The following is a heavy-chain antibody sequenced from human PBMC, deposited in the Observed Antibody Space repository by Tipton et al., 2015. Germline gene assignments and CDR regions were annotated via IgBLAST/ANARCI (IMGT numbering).Heavy chain of an antibody. CDR3: ARRCGADCYWGYYLDH. Sequence: TLSLTCAVSGGSISSTNWWTWVRQPPGKGLEWIGEISQSGNTNYNPSLKSRVTISADKSKNQFSLNLKSVTAADTAVYYCARRCGADCYWGYYLDHWGQGTLVNVSS. D-gene: IGHD2-21*01. CDR2: ISQSGNT. CDR1: GGSISSTNW. V-gene: IGHV4-4*02. J-gene: IGHJ4*02.